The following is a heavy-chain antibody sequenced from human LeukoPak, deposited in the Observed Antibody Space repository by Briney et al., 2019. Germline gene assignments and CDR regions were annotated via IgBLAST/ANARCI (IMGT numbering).Heavy chain of an antibody. CDR2: IYYSGST. CDR1: GISISSYY. V-gene: IGHV4-59*08. CDR3: AKYFLVDSALDY. J-gene: IGHJ4*02. Sequence: SETLSLTCTVSGISISSYYWSCIRQPPGKGLEWIGYIYYSGSTNYNPSLKSRVTMSLETSKNQFSLKLSSVTAADTAVYYCAKYFLVDSALDYWGQGTLVTVSS. D-gene: IGHD5-18*01.